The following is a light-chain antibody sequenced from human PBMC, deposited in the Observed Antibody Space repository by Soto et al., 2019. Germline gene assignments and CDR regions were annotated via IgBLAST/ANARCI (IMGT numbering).Light chain of an antibody. CDR3: AAWDDTLNGYV. V-gene: IGLV1-47*01. Sequence: QSVLTQSYSASGTPGQRVHISCSGRRSNIGENYVYWYQQFPGTAPRVLIYKNNQRPSGVPDRFSGSKSGTSASLAISGLRSEDEADYYCAAWDDTLNGYVFGTGTKVTVL. J-gene: IGLJ1*01. CDR2: KNN. CDR1: RSNIGENY.